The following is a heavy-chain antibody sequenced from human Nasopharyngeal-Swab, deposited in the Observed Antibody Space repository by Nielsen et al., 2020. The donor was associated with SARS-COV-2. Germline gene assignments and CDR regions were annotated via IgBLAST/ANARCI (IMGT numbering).Heavy chain of an antibody. Sequence: SETLSLTCTVSGGSISSSSYYWGWIRQPPGKGLEWIGSIYYSGSTYYNPSLESRVTISVDTSKNQFSLKLSSVTAADTAVYYCARRGGLFGVVSRSMFDPWGQGTLVTVSS. CDR2: IYYSGST. J-gene: IGHJ5*02. D-gene: IGHD3-3*01. CDR1: GGSISSSSYY. V-gene: IGHV4-39*01. CDR3: ARRGGLFGVVSRSMFDP.